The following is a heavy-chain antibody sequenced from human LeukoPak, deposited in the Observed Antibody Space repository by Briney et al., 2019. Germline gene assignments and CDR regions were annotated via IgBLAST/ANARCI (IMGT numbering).Heavy chain of an antibody. V-gene: IGHV4-34*01. D-gene: IGHD2-2*01. CDR2: INHSGST. J-gene: IGHJ5*02. Sequence: SETLSLTCAVYGGSFSGYYWSWIRQPPGKGMEWIGEINHSGSTNYNPSLKSRVTISVDTSKNQFSLKLSSVTAADTAVYYCARGRTIIADYCSSTSCSHRRWFDPWGQGTLVTVSS. CDR3: ARGRTIIADYCSSTSCSHRRWFDP. CDR1: GGSFSGYY.